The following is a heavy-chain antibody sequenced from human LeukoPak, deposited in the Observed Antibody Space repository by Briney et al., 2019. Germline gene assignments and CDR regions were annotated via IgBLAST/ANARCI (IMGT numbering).Heavy chain of an antibody. D-gene: IGHD4/OR15-4a*01. V-gene: IGHV3-72*01. CDR2: TRKKTNSYTT. Sequence: PGGSLRLSCAASGFTFSDHYMDWVRQAPGKGLEWVGRTRKKTNSYTTEYAASVKGRFTISRDDSKNSLYLQMNSLKAEDTAVYYCTRVVLVRTTYSYFDYWGQGTLVTVSS. CDR3: TRVVLVRTTYSYFDY. CDR1: GFTFSDHY. J-gene: IGHJ4*02.